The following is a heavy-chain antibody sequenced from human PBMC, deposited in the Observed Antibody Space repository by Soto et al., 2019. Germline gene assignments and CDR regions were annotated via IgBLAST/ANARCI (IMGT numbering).Heavy chain of an antibody. V-gene: IGHV3-30-3*01. J-gene: IGHJ4*01. D-gene: IGHD2-15*01. CDR1: GFTFSSYA. CDR2: ISYDGSNK. CDR3: ARGSGNTPTFHY. Sequence: GGSLRLSCAASGFTFSSYAMHWVRQAPGKGLEWVAVISYDGSNKYYADSVKGRFTISRDNSKNTLYLQMNSLRAEDTAVYYCARGSGNTPTFHYWGLGSRGTVSS.